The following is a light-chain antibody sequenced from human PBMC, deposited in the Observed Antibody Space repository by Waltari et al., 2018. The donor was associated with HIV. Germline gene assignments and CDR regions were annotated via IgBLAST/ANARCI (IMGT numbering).Light chain of an antibody. CDR1: SSDIGAYDF. CDR2: EVT. V-gene: IGLV2-8*01. Sequence: QSALTQPPSASGPLGQSVTLSCTGSSSDIGAYDFVSWFQQHPRRAPKLLLYEVTRRPSTVSDRFSGSRSGSTAFLTVAGLQPDDEATYFCSSYGDSLRVLFGGGTNVTVL. CDR3: SSYGDSLRVL. J-gene: IGLJ3*02.